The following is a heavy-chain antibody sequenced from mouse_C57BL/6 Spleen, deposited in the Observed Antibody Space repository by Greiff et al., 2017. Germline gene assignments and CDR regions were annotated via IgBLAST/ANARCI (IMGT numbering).Heavy chain of an antibody. V-gene: IGHV5-9-1*02. CDR3: TREGYYGSSYGY. J-gene: IGHJ3*01. CDR1: GFTFSSYA. Sequence: EVQVVESGEGLVKPGGSLKLSCAASGFTFSSYAMSWVRQTPEKRLEWVAYISSGGDYIYYADTVKGRFTISRDNARNTLYLQMSSLKSEDTAMYYCTREGYYGSSYGYWGQGTLVTVSA. CDR2: ISSGGDYI. D-gene: IGHD1-1*01.